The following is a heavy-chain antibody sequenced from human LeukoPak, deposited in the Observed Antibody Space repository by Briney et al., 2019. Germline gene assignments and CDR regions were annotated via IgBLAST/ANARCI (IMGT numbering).Heavy chain of an antibody. D-gene: IGHD3-10*01. V-gene: IGHV3-23*01. J-gene: IGHJ4*02. Sequence: GGSLRLSCAVSGFTFSSYAMSWVRQAPGRGLEWVSGISSSGGSTPHADSVKGRFTISRDNSKNMLYLQMNSLRAEDTAVYYCARAKPKNMVRGLIMRRESRYYFDYWGQGTLVTVSS. CDR1: GFTFSSYA. CDR2: ISSSGGST. CDR3: ARAKPKNMVRGLIMRRESRYYFDY.